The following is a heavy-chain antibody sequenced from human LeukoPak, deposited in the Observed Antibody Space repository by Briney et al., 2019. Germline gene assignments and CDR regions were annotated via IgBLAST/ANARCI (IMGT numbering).Heavy chain of an antibody. CDR1: VYTFTTYG. D-gene: IGHD2-2*01. J-gene: IGHJ4*02. Sequence: ASVTVSFKTSVYTFTTYGVSWVRQAPGQGLGWMGWVSGYTGNTNYAERFQGRVTMTTDTYTTTVYMELTSLRSDDTAVYYCARGEVSASLYYFDFWGQGTLVTVS. CDR3: ARGEVSASLYYFDF. V-gene: IGHV1-18*01. CDR2: VSGYTGNT.